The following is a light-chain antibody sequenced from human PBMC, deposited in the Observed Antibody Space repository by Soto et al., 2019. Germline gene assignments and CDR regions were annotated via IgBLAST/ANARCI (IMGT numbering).Light chain of an antibody. J-gene: IGKJ1*01. V-gene: IGKV3-15*01. CDR2: GAS. CDR3: QQRTNWPWT. Sequence: DIEMTQSPANLSVSPGERAVLXCRASQSVSSNLAWYQQNAGQAHRPLIYGASTRAKGGPARFSGSGSVTDFARAISSLEHEDSAVYYGQQRTNWPWTVGQGTKVEIK. CDR1: QSVSSN.